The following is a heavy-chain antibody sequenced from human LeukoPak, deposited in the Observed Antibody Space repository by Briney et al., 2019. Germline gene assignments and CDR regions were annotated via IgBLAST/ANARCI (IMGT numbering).Heavy chain of an antibody. J-gene: IGHJ4*02. CDR1: GFTVSSNY. CDR2: IYSGGST. D-gene: IGHD3-10*01. CDR3: ARLWFGELSFDY. V-gene: IGHV3-53*01. Sequence: GGSLRLSCAASGFTVSSNYMSWVRQAPGKGLEWVSVIYSGGSTYYADSVKGRFTISRDNSRNTLYLQMNSPRAEDTAVYYCARLWFGELSFDYWGQGTLVAVSS.